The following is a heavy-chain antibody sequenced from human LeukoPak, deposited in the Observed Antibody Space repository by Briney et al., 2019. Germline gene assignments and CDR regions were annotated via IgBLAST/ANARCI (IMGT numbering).Heavy chain of an antibody. Sequence: GGSLRLFCAASGRPFSSYSMTWVRQAPGKGLEWVSSTSSSGSTYIYYADSVKGRFTISRDNAKNSLYLQMNSLRAEDTAVHYCARDMSSGWYSNFDYWGQGTLVTVSS. CDR3: ARDMSSGWYSNFDY. CDR1: GRPFSSYS. D-gene: IGHD6-19*01. V-gene: IGHV3-21*01. J-gene: IGHJ4*02. CDR2: TSSSGSTYI.